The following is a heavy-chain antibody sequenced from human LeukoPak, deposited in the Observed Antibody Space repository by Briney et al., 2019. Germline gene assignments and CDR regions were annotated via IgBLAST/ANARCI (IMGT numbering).Heavy chain of an antibody. CDR3: ARYAPAYSSIWRGYYYYGMDV. V-gene: IGHV1-18*01. Sequence: GASVKVSCKASGYTFTSYGISWVRQAPGQGLEWMGWISAYNGNTNYAQKLHGRVTMTTDTSTSTAYMELRSLRSDDTAVYYCARYAPAYSSIWRGYYYYGMDVWGQGTTVTVSS. J-gene: IGHJ6*02. D-gene: IGHD4-11*01. CDR1: GYTFTSYG. CDR2: ISAYNGNT.